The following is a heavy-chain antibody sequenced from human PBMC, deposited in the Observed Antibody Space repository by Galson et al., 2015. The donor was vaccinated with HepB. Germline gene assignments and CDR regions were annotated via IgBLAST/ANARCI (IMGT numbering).Heavy chain of an antibody. CDR1: GFTFGDYD. Sequence: SLRLSCATSGFTFGDYDMNWVRQAPGKGLEWVGFIRSKGYGATTEYAAPVKGRFTISRDDSKSIAYLQMNSLKTEDTAVYYCTGGRWLAWFDPWGRGTLVTVSS. CDR2: IRSKGYGATT. V-gene: IGHV3-49*04. D-gene: IGHD6-19*01. CDR3: TGGRWLAWFDP. J-gene: IGHJ5*02.